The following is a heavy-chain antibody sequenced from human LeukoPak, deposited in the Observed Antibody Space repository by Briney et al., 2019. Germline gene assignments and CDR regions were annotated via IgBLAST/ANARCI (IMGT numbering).Heavy chain of an antibody. J-gene: IGHJ4*02. CDR2: ISSSSSAI. CDR1: GFTFSSYS. CDR3: AREDDWNYEDY. V-gene: IGHV3-48*04. D-gene: IGHD1-7*01. Sequence: GGSLRLSCAASGFTFSSYSMNWVRQAPGKGLEWVSYISSSSSAIYYADSVKGRFTISRDNAKNSLYLQMNSLRAEDTAIYYCAREDDWNYEDYWGQGTLVTVSS.